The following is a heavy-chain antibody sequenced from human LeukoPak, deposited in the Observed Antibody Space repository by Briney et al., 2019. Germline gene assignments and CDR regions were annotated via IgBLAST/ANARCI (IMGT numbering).Heavy chain of an antibody. D-gene: IGHD5-12*01. Sequence: GASVKVSCKASGYTFTSYYMHWVRQAPGQGPEWMGCLNPNTGETHSAQKFQGRVTMTRDTSINTAYMEVTSLRSDDTAVYYCARGMDGYDSIRMIYYLFYMDVWGKGTTIAVSS. CDR3: ARGMDGYDSIRMIYYLFYMDV. CDR2: LNPNTGET. J-gene: IGHJ6*03. V-gene: IGHV1-2*02. CDR1: GYTFTSYY.